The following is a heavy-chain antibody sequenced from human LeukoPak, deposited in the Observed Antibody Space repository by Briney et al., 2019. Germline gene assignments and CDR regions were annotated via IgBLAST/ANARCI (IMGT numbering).Heavy chain of an antibody. CDR1: GYSFTGYH. Sequence: ASVKVSCKASGYSFTGYHMHWVRQAPGQGLEWMGWINPNSGGTNYAQKFQGRVTMTRDTSISTAYMELSRLRSDDTAVYYCARFPREYYDSSGQQDYWGQGTLVTVSS. CDR2: INPNSGGT. V-gene: IGHV1-2*02. CDR3: ARFPREYYDSSGQQDY. J-gene: IGHJ4*02. D-gene: IGHD3-22*01.